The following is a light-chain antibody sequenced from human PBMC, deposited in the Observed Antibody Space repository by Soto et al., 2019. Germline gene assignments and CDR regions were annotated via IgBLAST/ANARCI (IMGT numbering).Light chain of an antibody. V-gene: IGKV3-20*01. CDR3: QQYGTSPWT. CDR1: ESISNSY. J-gene: IGKJ1*01. Sequence: EIVLTQSPGTLSLSPGERATLSCRASESISNSYLAWYQQKPGQAPRVLIYVASTRATGIPARFSGSGSGTDFTLSISRVEPEDFAVYYCQQYGTSPWTFGQRTKVDIK. CDR2: VAS.